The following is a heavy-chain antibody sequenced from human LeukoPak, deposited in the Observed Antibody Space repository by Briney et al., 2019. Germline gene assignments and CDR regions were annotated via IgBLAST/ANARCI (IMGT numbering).Heavy chain of an antibody. CDR1: AFTFSYYA. J-gene: IGHJ4*02. CDR3: ARELKTIRDLDY. V-gene: IGHV3-23*01. D-gene: IGHD2-21*01. Sequence: GGSLRLSCAASAFTFSYYAMSWVRQAPGRGLEWVSAISGSGSTHYADSVTGRFTISRDNAKNSLYLQMGSLRVEDTAVYYCARELKTIRDLDYWGQGTLVTVSS. CDR2: ISGSGST.